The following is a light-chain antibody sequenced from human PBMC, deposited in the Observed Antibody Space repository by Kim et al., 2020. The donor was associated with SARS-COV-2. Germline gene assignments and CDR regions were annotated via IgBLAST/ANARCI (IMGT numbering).Light chain of an antibody. V-gene: IGLV3-9*01. J-gene: IGLJ1*01. CDR3: QVWDSSTANYV. CDR1: NIGSKK. CDR2: RDS. Sequence: ALGQKARITWGGNNIGSKKVHWYQQKPGQAPVLVIYRDSNRPSGIPERFSGSNSGNTATLTISRAQAGDEADYYCQVWDSSTANYVFGTGTKVTVL.